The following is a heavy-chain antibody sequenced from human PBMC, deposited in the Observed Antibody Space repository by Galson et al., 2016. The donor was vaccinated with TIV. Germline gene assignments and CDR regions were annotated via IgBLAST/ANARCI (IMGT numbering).Heavy chain of an antibody. CDR1: GGSLSTCI. CDR2: IIPVLGMA. V-gene: IGHV1-69*02. CDR3: ARTPGSTGDTKDDS. Sequence: SVKVSCKASGGSLSTCIISWVRQAPGQGLEWMGRIIPVLGMANYAQKFQGRVTITADRSTSTFYMELNSLRSEDTAVYYCARTPGSTGDTKDDSWGQGNLVTVSS. J-gene: IGHJ4*02. D-gene: IGHD3-10*01.